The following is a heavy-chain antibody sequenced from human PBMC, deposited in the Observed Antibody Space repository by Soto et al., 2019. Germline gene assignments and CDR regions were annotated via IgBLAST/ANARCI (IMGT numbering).Heavy chain of an antibody. Sequence: QVQLVQSGAEVKKPGASVKVSCKASGYTFTSYGISWVRQAPGQGLEWMGWISAYNGNTKYAQKFQGRVTMTTDTSTSTAYVELRRLRSDDTAVYYCARDLGGSYYAPVDYWGQGTLVTVSS. CDR1: GYTFTSYG. CDR3: ARDLGGSYYAPVDY. V-gene: IGHV1-18*01. CDR2: ISAYNGNT. J-gene: IGHJ4*02. D-gene: IGHD1-26*01.